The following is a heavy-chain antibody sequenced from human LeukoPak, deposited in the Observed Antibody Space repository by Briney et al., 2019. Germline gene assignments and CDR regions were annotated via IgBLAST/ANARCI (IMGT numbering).Heavy chain of an antibody. CDR2: IWYDGSIE. J-gene: IGHJ4*02. CDR3: ARGGRSSRDAPNDF. Sequence: QPGGSLRLSCAASGFTFSSYGMHWVRQAPGKGLEWMAVIWYDGSIEYYADSVNGRFTISRDNSKNTLYLQMNSLRVEDTAMYYCARGGRSSRDAPNDFWGQGTLVTVTS. CDR1: GFTFSSYG. V-gene: IGHV3-33*01. D-gene: IGHD6-13*01.